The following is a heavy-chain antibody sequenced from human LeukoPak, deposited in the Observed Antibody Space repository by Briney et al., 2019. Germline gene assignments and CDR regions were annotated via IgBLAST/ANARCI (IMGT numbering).Heavy chain of an antibody. D-gene: IGHD4-11*01. CDR1: GVTVSASY. J-gene: IGHJ4*02. V-gene: IGHV3-66*01. CDR3: ARDPSPYYSDYGH. CDR2: MYSGGGT. Sequence: GGSLRLSCAASGVTVSASYMSWVRQAPGKGLEWVSIMYSGGGTDYADSVKGRFTISRDTSKNTVYLQMNSLRAEDTAVYYCARDPSPYYSDYGHGGQGTLVTVSS.